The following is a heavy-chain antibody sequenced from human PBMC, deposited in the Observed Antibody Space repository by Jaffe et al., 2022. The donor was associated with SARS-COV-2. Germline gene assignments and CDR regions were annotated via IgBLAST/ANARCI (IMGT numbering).Heavy chain of an antibody. D-gene: IGHD5-12*01. J-gene: IGHJ4*02. CDR2: IYPTDSDI. CDR1: GYTFTSYW. V-gene: IGHV5-51*01. CDR3: VRQDGWLPDY. Sequence: EVQLVQSGAEVKKPGESLKISCKGSGYTFTSYWTGWVRQMPGKGLEWMGIIYPTDSDIRYSPSFQGQVTISADKSTTTAYLQWSSLKASDTAMYYCVRQDGWLPDYWGQGTLVIVSS.